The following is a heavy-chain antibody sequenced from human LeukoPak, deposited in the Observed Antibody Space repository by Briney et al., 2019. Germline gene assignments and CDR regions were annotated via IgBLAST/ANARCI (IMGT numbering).Heavy chain of an antibody. V-gene: IGHV3-23*01. J-gene: IGHJ4*02. CDR2: ISGSGGST. D-gene: IGHD3-22*01. CDR3: AKPKYDSSGYYYARAFDY. Sequence: GASLRLSCAASGFTFSSYAMSWVRQAPGKGLEWVSAISGSGGSTYYADSVKGRFTTSRDNSKNTLYLQMNSLRAEDTAVYYCAKPKYDSSGYYYARAFDYWGQGTLVTVSS. CDR1: GFTFSSYA.